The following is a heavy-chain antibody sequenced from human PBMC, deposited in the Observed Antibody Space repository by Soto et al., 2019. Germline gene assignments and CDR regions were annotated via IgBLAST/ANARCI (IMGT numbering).Heavy chain of an antibody. J-gene: IGHJ6*02. CDR1: GGSFSGYY. CDR3: ARLRALGGFPSRYYYFYGMDV. V-gene: IGHV4-34*01. D-gene: IGHD3-3*02. Sequence: PSETLSLTCAVYGGSFSGYYWSWIRQPPGKGLEWIGEINHSGSTNYNPSLKSRVTISVDTSKNQFSLKLSSVTAADTAVYYCARLRALGGFPSRYYYFYGMDVWGQGTTVTVSS. CDR2: INHSGST.